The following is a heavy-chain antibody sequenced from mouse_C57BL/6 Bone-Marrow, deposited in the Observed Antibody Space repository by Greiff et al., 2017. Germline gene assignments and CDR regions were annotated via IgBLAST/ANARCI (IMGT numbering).Heavy chain of an antibody. CDR1: GYTFTSYW. Sequence: VQLQQPGAELVKPGASVKMSCKASGYTFTSYWITWVKQRPGQGLEWIGDIYPGSGSTNYNEKFKSKATLAVDTASSTSYMQLSSLTSEDSAVYYCAIPYYSNYWYFYVWGTGTTVTVSS. V-gene: IGHV1-55*01. D-gene: IGHD2-5*01. J-gene: IGHJ1*03. CDR2: IYPGSGST. CDR3: AIPYYSNYWYFYV.